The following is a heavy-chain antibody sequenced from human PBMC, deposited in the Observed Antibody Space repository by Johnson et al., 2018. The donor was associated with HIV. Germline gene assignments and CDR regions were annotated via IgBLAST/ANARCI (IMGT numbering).Heavy chain of an antibody. CDR2: ISSSGSTI. V-gene: IGHV3-11*04. Sequence: QVQLVESGGGLVKPGGSLRLSCAASGFIFSDYYMSLIRQAPGKGLEWVSYISSSGSTIQYADSVKGRFTISRDNAKNSLYLQMNSLRAEDSAVYYCARIYNCWSGFYSDAFDIWGQGTMVTVSS. CDR1: GFIFSDYY. J-gene: IGHJ3*02. CDR3: ARIYNCWSGFYSDAFDI. D-gene: IGHD3-3*01.